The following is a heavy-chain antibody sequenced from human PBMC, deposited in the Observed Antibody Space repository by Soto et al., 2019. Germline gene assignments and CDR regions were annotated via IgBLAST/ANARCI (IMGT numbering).Heavy chain of an antibody. V-gene: IGHV1-69*13. D-gene: IGHD3-10*01. CDR3: ASRTYYYGSGSFYWFDP. Sequence: ASVKVSCKASGGTFSSYAISWVRQAPGQGLEWMGGIIPIFGTANYAQKFQGRVTITADESTSTAYMELSSLRSEDTAVYYCASRTYYYGSGSFYWFDPWGQGTLVTVSS. CDR2: IIPIFGTA. CDR1: GGTFSSYA. J-gene: IGHJ5*02.